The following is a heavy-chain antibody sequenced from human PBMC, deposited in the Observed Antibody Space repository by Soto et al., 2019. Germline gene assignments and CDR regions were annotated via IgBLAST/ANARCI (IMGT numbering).Heavy chain of an antibody. V-gene: IGHV3-21*01. D-gene: IGHD2-2*01. J-gene: IGHJ4*02. CDR1: GFTFSSYS. CDR2: ISSSSSYI. Sequence: PGGSLRLSCAASGFTFSSYSMNWVRQAPGKGLEWVSSISSSSSYIYYADSVKGRFTISRDNAKNSLYLQMNSLRAEDTAVYYCARDKGYCSSTSCYSPLDYWGQGTLVTVSS. CDR3: ARDKGYCSSTSCYSPLDY.